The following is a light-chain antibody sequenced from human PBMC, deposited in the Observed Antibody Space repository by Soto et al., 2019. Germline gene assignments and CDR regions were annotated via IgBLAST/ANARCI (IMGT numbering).Light chain of an antibody. CDR1: QSISSY. Sequence: DIQMTQSPSSLSASVGDRVTITCRASQSISSYLNWYQQKPGKAPKLLIYAASSLQSGVPSRFSGSGSGTDLDLTISSLQPEDFATYYCQQSYSPSYTFGEGTKLAIK. V-gene: IGKV1-39*01. CDR3: QQSYSPSYT. CDR2: AAS. J-gene: IGKJ2*01.